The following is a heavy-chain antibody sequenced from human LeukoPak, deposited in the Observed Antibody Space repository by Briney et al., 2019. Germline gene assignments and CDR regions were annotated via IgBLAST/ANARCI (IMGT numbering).Heavy chain of an antibody. Sequence: PGGSLRLSCEASGFTFSSYAMSWVRQAPGKGLEWVSAISGSGGSTYYADSVKGRFTISRDNSKNTLYLKMNSLRAEDTAVYYCAKVSYYDSSGYVNYWGQGTLVTVSS. J-gene: IGHJ4*02. CDR3: AKVSYYDSSGYVNY. D-gene: IGHD3-22*01. CDR1: GFTFSSYA. CDR2: ISGSGGST. V-gene: IGHV3-23*01.